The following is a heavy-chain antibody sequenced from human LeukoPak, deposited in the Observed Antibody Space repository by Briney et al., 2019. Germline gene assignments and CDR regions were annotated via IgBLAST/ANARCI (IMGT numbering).Heavy chain of an antibody. D-gene: IGHD3-9*01. CDR2: INSDGSST. V-gene: IGHV3-74*01. CDR3: ARGFDDVLTAYYLFDY. Sequence: GGSLRLSCAASGFTFSRYWMHWVRQAPGKGLVWVSRINSDGSSTSYVDSVKGRFTTSRDNAKNTLYLQMNSLRAEDTAVYFCARGFDDVLTAYYLFDYWGQGILVTVSS. CDR1: GFTFSRYW. J-gene: IGHJ4*02.